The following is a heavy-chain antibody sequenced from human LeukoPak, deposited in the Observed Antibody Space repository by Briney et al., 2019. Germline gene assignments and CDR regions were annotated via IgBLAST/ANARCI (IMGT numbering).Heavy chain of an antibody. J-gene: IGHJ3*02. CDR1: GFTFRNYA. V-gene: IGHV3-23*01. Sequence: GGSLRLSCAASGFTFRNYAMTWVRQSPGEGLEWGSAVTGSGDSTYYADSVKGRFTIPRDNSKNTLYLQMNSLRAEDTAVYYCTKDGYGSGSYFPYALDIWGQGTLVTVSS. CDR2: VTGSGDST. D-gene: IGHD3-10*01. CDR3: TKDGYGSGSYFPYALDI.